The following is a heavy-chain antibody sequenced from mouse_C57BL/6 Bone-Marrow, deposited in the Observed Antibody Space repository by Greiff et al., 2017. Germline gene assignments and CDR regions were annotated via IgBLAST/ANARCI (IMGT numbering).Heavy chain of an antibody. V-gene: IGHV1-80*01. Sequence: QVQLQQSGAELVKPGASVKISCKASGYAFSSYWMNWVKQRPGKGLEWIGQMYPGDGDTNYNGKFKGKATLTADKSSSTAYMQLSSLTSEDSAVYFCARGSSYGWFAYWGQGTLVTVSA. D-gene: IGHD1-1*01. CDR2: MYPGDGDT. CDR3: ARGSSYGWFAY. CDR1: GYAFSSYW. J-gene: IGHJ3*01.